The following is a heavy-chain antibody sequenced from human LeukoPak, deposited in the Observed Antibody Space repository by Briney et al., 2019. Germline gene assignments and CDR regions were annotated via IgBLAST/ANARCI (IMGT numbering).Heavy chain of an antibody. CDR1: GGSFRGYY. CDR2: TNHSGST. D-gene: IGHD6-13*01. CDR3: AGDFSSSWFDY. J-gene: IGHJ4*02. V-gene: IGHV4-34*01. Sequence: SEALSLTCAVYGGSFRGYYWSWIRQPPGKGLEWIGETNHSGSTNYNPSLKSRVTISVDTSKNQFSLKLSSVTAADTAVYYCAGDFSSSWFDYWGQGTLVTVSS.